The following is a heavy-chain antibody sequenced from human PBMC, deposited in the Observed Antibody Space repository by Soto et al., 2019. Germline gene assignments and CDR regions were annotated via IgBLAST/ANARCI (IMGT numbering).Heavy chain of an antibody. D-gene: IGHD2-15*01. Sequence: GGSLRLSCAACGFTFSNYWMTWVRQAPGKGLEWVANIKQDGSEKYYVDSVKGRFTISRDNAKNSLYLQMNSLRAEDTAVYYCARGCSGGSCYSIWFDYWGQGTQVTVSS. J-gene: IGHJ4*02. CDR2: IKQDGSEK. V-gene: IGHV3-7*03. CDR1: GFTFSNYW. CDR3: ARGCSGGSCYSIWFDY.